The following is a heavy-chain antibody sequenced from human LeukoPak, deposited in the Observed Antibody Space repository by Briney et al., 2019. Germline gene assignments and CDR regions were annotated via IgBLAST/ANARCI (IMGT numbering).Heavy chain of an antibody. D-gene: IGHD5-12*01. CDR1: GGAISSYY. CDR3: GRVRTGNTGSPEYFED. Sequence: PSETLSLTCSVSGGAISSYYWSWIRQPPGKGLEWIGYLFYSGNTNSNPSLMSRVTILADTSKNQFSLRLNSVTAADTAVYFCGRVRTGNTGSPEYFEDWGQGTLVTVSS. V-gene: IGHV4-59*01. J-gene: IGHJ1*01. CDR2: LFYSGNT.